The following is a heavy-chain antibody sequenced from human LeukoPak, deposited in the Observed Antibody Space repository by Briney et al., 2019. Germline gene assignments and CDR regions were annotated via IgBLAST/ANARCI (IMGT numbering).Heavy chain of an antibody. J-gene: IGHJ4*02. D-gene: IGHD3-10*01. V-gene: IGHV4-59*01. CDR3: ARVGTYGSGSYLSWLDY. Sequence: SETLSLTCAVYGGSFSGYYWSWIRQPPGKGLEWIGYIYYSGSTNYNPSLKSRVTISVDTSKNQFSLKLSSVTAADTAVYYCARVGTYGSGSYLSWLDYWGQGTLVTVSS. CDR1: GGSFSGYY. CDR2: IYYSGST.